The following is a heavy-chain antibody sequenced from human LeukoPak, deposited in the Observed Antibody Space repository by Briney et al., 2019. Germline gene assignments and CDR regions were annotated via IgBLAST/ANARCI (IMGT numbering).Heavy chain of an antibody. CDR2: IRSKANSYAT. D-gene: IGHD6-19*01. Sequence: GGSLRLSCAASGFAFSGSAMHWVRQASGKGLEWVGRIRSKANSYATAYAASVKGRFTISRDDSKNTAYLQMNSLKTEDTAVYYCTRPPGSSDDYWGQGTLVTVSS. CDR1: GFAFSGSA. V-gene: IGHV3-73*01. CDR3: TRPPGSSDDY. J-gene: IGHJ4*02.